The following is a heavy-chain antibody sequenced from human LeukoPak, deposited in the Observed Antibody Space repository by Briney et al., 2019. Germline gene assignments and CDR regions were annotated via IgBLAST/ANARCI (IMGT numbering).Heavy chain of an antibody. J-gene: IGHJ2*01. V-gene: IGHV3-66*02. Sequence: GGSLRLSCAASGFIVSTHYMSWVRQAPGKGLEWVSVIYSGGSSNYADSVKGRFTISSDNSKNQRYLQMDSLSPEDPAVYYCVKRNDYYTSESFYVWWYFDLWGRGALVTVSS. CDR2: IYSGGSS. CDR1: GFIVSTHY. CDR3: VKRNDYYTSESFYVWWYFDL. D-gene: IGHD3-22*01.